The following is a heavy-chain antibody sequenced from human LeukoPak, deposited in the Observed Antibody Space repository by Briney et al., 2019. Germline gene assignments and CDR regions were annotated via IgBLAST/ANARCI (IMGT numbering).Heavy chain of an antibody. CDR3: AGHHPRNTVDF. V-gene: IGHV4-59*08. CDR2: IYSSGNT. CDR1: GGSISNYF. D-gene: IGHD2/OR15-2a*01. J-gene: IGHJ4*02. Sequence: SETLSLTCTVSGGSISNYFWSWIRQPPGKGLEWIAYIYSSGNTNYNPSLRGRVTISVDTSKNQFSLRMNSVTAADTAVYYCAGHHPRNTVDFWGQGTLVTVSS.